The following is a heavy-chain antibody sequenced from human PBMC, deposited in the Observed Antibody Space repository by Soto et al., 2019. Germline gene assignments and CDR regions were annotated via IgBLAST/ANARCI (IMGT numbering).Heavy chain of an antibody. CDR3: ARGPVSIVVVTPFDY. J-gene: IGHJ4*02. V-gene: IGHV1-18*01. D-gene: IGHD3-22*01. CDR1: GYTFTSYG. CDR2: ISAYNGNT. Sequence: ASVKVSCKASGYTFTSYGISWVRQAPGQGLEWMGWISAYNGNTNDAQKLQGRVTMTTDTSTSTAYMELRSLRSDDTAVYYCARGPVSIVVVTPFDYWGQGTLVTVSS.